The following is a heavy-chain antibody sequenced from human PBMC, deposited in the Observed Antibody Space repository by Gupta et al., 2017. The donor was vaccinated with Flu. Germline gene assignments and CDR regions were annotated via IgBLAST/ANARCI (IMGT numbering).Heavy chain of an antibody. CDR3: ARVFYDSSGYSDYYDH. CDR2: ISSRNTYI. D-gene: IGHD3-22*01. Sequence: EVQLVESGGGLVKPGGSLRLSCTGSGFTFRSSSMDWVRQTPGKRLEWISSISSRNTYIYYADSVRGRFTISRDNAQNSLYLQMNSLRAEDTAVYFCARVFYDSSGYSDYYDHWGQGIEVTVSA. V-gene: IGHV3-21*01. J-gene: IGHJ4*02. CDR1: GFTFRSSS.